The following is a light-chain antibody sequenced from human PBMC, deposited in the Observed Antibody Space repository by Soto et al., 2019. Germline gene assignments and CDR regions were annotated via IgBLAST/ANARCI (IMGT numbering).Light chain of an antibody. CDR1: QSISSY. CDR2: AAS. V-gene: IGKV1-39*01. CDR3: QQSYTTPLT. Sequence: EIQVSHSPSSLSASVGDRVTITCRASQSISSYLNWYQQKPGKAPNLLIYAASTLQSGVPSGFSGSGSGTDFTLTIRSLQPEDFATYYCQQSYTTPLTFGGGTKVDIK. J-gene: IGKJ4*01.